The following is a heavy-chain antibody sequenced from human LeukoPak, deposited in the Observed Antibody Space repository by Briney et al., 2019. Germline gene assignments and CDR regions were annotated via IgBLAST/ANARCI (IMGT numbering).Heavy chain of an antibody. D-gene: IGHD1-26*01. CDR1: GFTFSSYS. Sequence: PGGSLRLSCAASGFTFSSYSMNWVRQAPGKGLEWVSSISSSSSYIYYADSVKGRFTISRDNAKNSLYLQMNSLRAEDTAIYYCARDPYSGSYGDSYYYYMDVWGKGTTVTISS. CDR3: ARDPYSGSYGDSYYYYMDV. CDR2: ISSSSSYI. V-gene: IGHV3-21*01. J-gene: IGHJ6*03.